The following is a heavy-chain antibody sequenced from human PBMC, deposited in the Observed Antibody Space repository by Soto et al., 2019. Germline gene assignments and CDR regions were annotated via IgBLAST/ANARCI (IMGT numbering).Heavy chain of an antibody. D-gene: IGHD1-7*01. V-gene: IGHV4-4*09. CDR2: IYRTGST. Sequence: SETLSLTCTVSGGSISSYYWSWVRQPPGQGLEWIGEIYRTGSTNYNPSLKSRVTISLDKSENQFSLKVTSLTAADTAVYYCASRDPGTSVDYWGQGTLVTVSS. CDR3: ASRDPGTSVDY. J-gene: IGHJ4*02. CDR1: GGSISSYY.